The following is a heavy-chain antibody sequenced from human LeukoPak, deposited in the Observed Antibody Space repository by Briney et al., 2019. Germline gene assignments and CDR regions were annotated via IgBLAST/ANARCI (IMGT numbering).Heavy chain of an antibody. V-gene: IGHV4-59*01. CDR1: GGSISSYY. J-gene: IGHJ3*02. D-gene: IGHD6-6*01. Sequence: SETLSLTCTVSGGSISSYYWSWIRQPPGTGLEWIGYIYYSGSTNYNPSLKSRVTISVDTSKNQFSLKLSSVTAADTAVYYCARDTSIASPGAFDIWGQGTMVTVSS. CDR2: IYYSGST. CDR3: ARDTSIASPGAFDI.